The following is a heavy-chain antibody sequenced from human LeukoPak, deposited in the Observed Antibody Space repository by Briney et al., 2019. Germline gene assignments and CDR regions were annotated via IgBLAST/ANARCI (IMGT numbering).Heavy chain of an antibody. CDR2: IYHSGST. Sequence: SETLSLTCAVSGGSISSSNWWSWVRQPPGKGLEWIGEIYHSGSTNYNPSLKSRVTISVDKSKNQFSLKLSSVTAADTAVYYCASLVVPAAMGGGTNYYYYYGIDVWGKGTTVTVSS. D-gene: IGHD2-2*01. V-gene: IGHV4-4*02. CDR1: GGSISSSNW. CDR3: ASLVVPAAMGGGTNYYYYYGIDV. J-gene: IGHJ6*04.